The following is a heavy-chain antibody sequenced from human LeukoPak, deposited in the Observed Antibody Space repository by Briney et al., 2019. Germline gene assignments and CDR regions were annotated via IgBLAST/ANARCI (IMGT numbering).Heavy chain of an antibody. J-gene: IGHJ6*03. CDR3: AKDRCSNGIGCYYYYMEV. D-gene: IGHD2-8*01. Sequence: GGSLRLSCAASGFTFSSYWMHWVRQAPGKGLEWVAYIQYDRTNEQYAHSVKGRFRISRDNSNNILYLQMNSLRTEDTAVYYCAKDRCSNGIGCYYYYMEVWGKGTTVTISS. V-gene: IGHV3-30*02. CDR1: GFTFSSYW. CDR2: IQYDRTNE.